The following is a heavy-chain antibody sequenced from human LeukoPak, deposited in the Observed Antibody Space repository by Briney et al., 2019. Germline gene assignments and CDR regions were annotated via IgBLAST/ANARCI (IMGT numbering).Heavy chain of an antibody. CDR3: ARQGTSGSYLTGLDI. V-gene: IGHV4-59*08. D-gene: IGHD3-22*01. Sequence: SETLSLTCTVSSGSISTYYWSWIRQSPGKGLEWMGYIFHSGSTTYNPSLSSRLTISVDTSKNQFSLELRSVTAADTAVYYCARQGTSGSYLTGLDIWGQGTTVTVSS. CDR2: IFHSGST. CDR1: SGSISTYY. J-gene: IGHJ6*02.